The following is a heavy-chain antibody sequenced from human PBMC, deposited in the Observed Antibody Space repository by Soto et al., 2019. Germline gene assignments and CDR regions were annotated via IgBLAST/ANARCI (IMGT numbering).Heavy chain of an antibody. CDR2: IRNKPNGHTT. CDR3: STTVITAPLFEY. D-gene: IGHD2-21*02. Sequence: GGSLRLSCEGSGFTFSGHYMDWVRQAPGKGLEWLGRIRNKPNGHTTAYAASVKGRFTISRDDSKNLVYLQMNSLKSEDTALYYCSTTVITAPLFEYWGQGTLVTVSS. V-gene: IGHV3-72*01. J-gene: IGHJ4*02. CDR1: GFTFSGHY.